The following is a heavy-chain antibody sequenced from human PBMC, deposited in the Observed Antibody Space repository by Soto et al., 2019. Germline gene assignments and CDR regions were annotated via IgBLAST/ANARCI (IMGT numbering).Heavy chain of an antibody. CDR2: IRNKPNGHTT. CDR3: STTVITAPLFEY. D-gene: IGHD2-21*02. Sequence: GGSLRLSCEGSGFTFSGHYMDWVRQAPGKGLEWLGRIRNKPNGHTTAYAASVKGRFTISRDDSKNLVYLQMNSLKSEDTALYYCSTTVITAPLFEYWGQGTLVTVSS. V-gene: IGHV3-72*01. J-gene: IGHJ4*02. CDR1: GFTFSGHY.